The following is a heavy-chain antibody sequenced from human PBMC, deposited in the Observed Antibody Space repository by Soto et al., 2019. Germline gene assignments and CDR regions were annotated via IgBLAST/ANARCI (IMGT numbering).Heavy chain of an antibody. J-gene: IGHJ4*02. V-gene: IGHV3-64*04. Sequence: LRLSFSVSGVTFSNYAMHWVRQAPGKGLEYVSAIRSDGGGTYYADSVKGRFTISRDNSKNTVSLLMNSLRAEDTAVYFCARGSSGYISSWYYFDYWGRGTLVTVSS. CDR1: GVTFSNYA. D-gene: IGHD6-13*01. CDR2: IRSDGGGT. CDR3: ARGSSGYISSWYYFDY.